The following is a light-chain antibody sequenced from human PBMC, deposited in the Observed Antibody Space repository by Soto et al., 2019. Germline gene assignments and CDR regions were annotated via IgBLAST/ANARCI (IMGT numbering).Light chain of an antibody. CDR2: SND. Sequence: QSVLTQPPSASGTPGQRVTISCSGSSSNIAKNFVYWYQQVPGTAPKLLIYSNDQRPSGVTDRFSGSRSGTSASLAISGLRSDDEDVYYCASWDDSLSALFGGGTKLTV. J-gene: IGLJ2*01. CDR3: ASWDDSLSAL. CDR1: SSNIAKNF. V-gene: IGLV1-47*02.